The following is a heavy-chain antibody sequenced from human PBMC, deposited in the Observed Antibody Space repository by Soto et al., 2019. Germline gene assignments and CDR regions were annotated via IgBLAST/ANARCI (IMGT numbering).Heavy chain of an antibody. V-gene: IGHV1-69*19. Sequence: QVQLVQSGAEMKKPGSSVKVSCQSSGGTFNTYAMNWVRQDHGQGPEWMGDISHMFGAENYEPKFQGRVTITADDSTGTSYMQLSSFMSEDTALYFCAREVQVHTPAFVYWGQGTLVTVSS. CDR3: AREVQVHTPAFVY. J-gene: IGHJ4*02. CDR2: ISHMFGAE. D-gene: IGHD3-10*01. CDR1: GGTFNTYA.